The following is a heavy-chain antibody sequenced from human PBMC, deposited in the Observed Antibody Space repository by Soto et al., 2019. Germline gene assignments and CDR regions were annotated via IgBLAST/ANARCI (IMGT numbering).Heavy chain of an antibody. CDR3: ARYNSYAIDY. CDR1: GTSISRYY. Sequence: VQLQESGPGLVKPSETLSLTCTGSGTSISRYYWSWIRQPPGKGLEWIANIHYSGTTNYNPSLASRVTLSVDTSKNQFSLKMTSVTAADRAMYFCARYNSYAIDYWGRGTLVTVSS. CDR2: IHYSGTT. D-gene: IGHD2-8*01. V-gene: IGHV4-59*01. J-gene: IGHJ4*02.